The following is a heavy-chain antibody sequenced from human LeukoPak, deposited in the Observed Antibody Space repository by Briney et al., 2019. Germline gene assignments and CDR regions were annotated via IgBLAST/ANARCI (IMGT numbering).Heavy chain of an antibody. V-gene: IGHV4-59*01. CDR2: IYYSGST. J-gene: IGHJ5*02. D-gene: IGHD3-10*01. Sequence: SETLSLTCTVSGGSISGYYWSWIRQPPGKGLEGIGYIYYSGSTNYNPSLKSRVTISVDTSKNQFSLKPSSVTAADTAVYYCARGSHIWFGEINWFDPWGQGTLVTVSS. CDR3: ARGSHIWFGEINWFDP. CDR1: GGSISGYY.